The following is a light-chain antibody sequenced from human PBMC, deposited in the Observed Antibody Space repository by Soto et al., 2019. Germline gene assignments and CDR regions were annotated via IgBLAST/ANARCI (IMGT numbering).Light chain of an antibody. J-gene: IGLJ2*01. CDR3: SSYTSSSTYVV. V-gene: IGLV2-14*01. Sequence: QSALTQPASVSGSPGQSITIYCTGTSSDVGGYNYVSWYQQHPGKAPKLMIYEVSNRPSGVSNRFSGSKSGNTASLTISGLQAEDEADYYCSSYTSSSTYVVFGGGTKVTVL. CDR2: EVS. CDR1: SSDVGGYNY.